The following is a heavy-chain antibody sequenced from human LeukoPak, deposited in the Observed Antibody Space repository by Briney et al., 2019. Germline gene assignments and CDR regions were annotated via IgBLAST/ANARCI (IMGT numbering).Heavy chain of an antibody. Sequence: PGGSLRLSCAASGFTFSSYEMNWVRQAPGKGLEWVSYISSSGSTIYYAVSVKGRFTISRDNAKNSRYLQMNSLRAEDTAVYYCAELGITMIGGVWGKGTTVTISS. CDR3: AELGITMIGGV. D-gene: IGHD3-10*02. CDR1: GFTFSSYE. CDR2: ISSSGSTI. J-gene: IGHJ6*04. V-gene: IGHV3-48*03.